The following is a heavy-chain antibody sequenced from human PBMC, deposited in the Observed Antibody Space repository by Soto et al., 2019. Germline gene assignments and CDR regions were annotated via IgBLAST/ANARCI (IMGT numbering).Heavy chain of an antibody. V-gene: IGHV2-5*02. Sequence: QITLKESGPTLVKPTQTLTLTCTFSGFSLTTSGVNVGWIRQPPGKALEWLALIYWDDAKRYSQSLKGRLTITNDTSKNQVGLTITNTDHVDTATYHCTHSRLPSAQTPSAEYFQHWGQGSLVTVSS. J-gene: IGHJ1*01. CDR1: GFSLTTSGVN. CDR3: THSRLPSAQTPSAEYFQH. CDR2: IYWDDAK. D-gene: IGHD2-15*01.